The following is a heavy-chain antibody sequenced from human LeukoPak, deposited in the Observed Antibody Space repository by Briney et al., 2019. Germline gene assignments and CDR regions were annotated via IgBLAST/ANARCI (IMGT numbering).Heavy chain of an antibody. Sequence: SLQISCKGSGYSFTSYWIGWVRQVPGEGLEWMGIIYPGDSGTRYSPSFQGQVTISADKSISTAYLQWSSLKASDTAMYCCAMGAYYDSRHYYYMDVWGKGTTVTVSS. J-gene: IGHJ6*03. V-gene: IGHV5-51*01. D-gene: IGHD3-22*01. CDR3: AMGAYYDSRHYYYMDV. CDR1: GYSFTSYW. CDR2: IYPGDSGT.